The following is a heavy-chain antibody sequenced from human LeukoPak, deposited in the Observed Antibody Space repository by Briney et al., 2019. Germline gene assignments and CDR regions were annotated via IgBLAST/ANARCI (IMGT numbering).Heavy chain of an antibody. CDR2: ISAYNGNT. D-gene: IGHD6-13*01. J-gene: IGHJ5*02. V-gene: IGHV1-18*01. CDR1: GYTFTSYG. Sequence: ASVKVSCKASGYTFTSYGISWVRQAPGQGLEWMGWISAYNGNTNYAQKLQGRVTMTTDTSTSTAYMELRSLRSDDTAVYYCARDLRIAAAGGWFDPWGQGTLVTASS. CDR3: ARDLRIAAAGGWFDP.